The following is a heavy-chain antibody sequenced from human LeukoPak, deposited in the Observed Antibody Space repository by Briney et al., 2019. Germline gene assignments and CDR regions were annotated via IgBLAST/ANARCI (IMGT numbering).Heavy chain of an antibody. CDR1: GFTFSSYS. V-gene: IGHV3-30*02. J-gene: IGHJ4*02. Sequence: GGSLRLSCAASGFTFSSYSMNWVRQAPGKGLEWVAFIRYDGSNKYYADSVKGRFTISRDNSKNTLYLQMNSLRAEDTAVYYCARGDYDILTGALDYWGQGTLVTVSS. D-gene: IGHD3-9*01. CDR2: IRYDGSNK. CDR3: ARGDYDILTGALDY.